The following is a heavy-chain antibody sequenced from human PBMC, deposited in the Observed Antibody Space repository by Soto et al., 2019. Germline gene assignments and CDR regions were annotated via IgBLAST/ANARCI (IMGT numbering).Heavy chain of an antibody. V-gene: IGHV4-61*01. CDR3: ARDPARITIFVVVTADYGMDV. CDR1: GGSVSSGSYY. J-gene: IGHJ6*02. CDR2: IYYSGST. Sequence: PSETLSLTCTVSGGSVSSGSYYWSWIRQPPGKGLEWIGYIYYSGSTNYNPSLKSRVTISVDTSKNQFSLKLSSVTAADTAVYYCARDPARITIFVVVTADYGMDVWGQGTTVTVSS. D-gene: IGHD3-3*01.